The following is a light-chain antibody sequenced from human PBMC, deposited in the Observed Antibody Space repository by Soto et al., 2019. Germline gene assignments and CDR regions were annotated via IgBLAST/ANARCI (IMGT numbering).Light chain of an antibody. CDR1: QGFXSS. Sequence: IVLTQCPGTLSLSPGERATLSCRPSQGFXSSFPWFQQKPGKAPGFLLDCASNRARGIPDRLAGSGSGTDFTLTISRLEPEDFSVYYCQQYGSSPPTFGGGTKVDIK. J-gene: IGKJ4*01. CDR2: CAS. V-gene: IGKV3-20*01. CDR3: QQYGSSPPT.